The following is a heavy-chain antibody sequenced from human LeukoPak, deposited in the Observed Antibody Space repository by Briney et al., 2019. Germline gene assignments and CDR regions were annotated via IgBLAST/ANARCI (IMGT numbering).Heavy chain of an antibody. Sequence: GGSLRLSCAASGFTFSSYRMNWVRQAPGKGLEWVSSISGSNSYIYYADSVKGRFTISRDNANNSLYLQMNSLTAEDTAVYYCARDPRYSSSSGDAFDIWGQGTMVTVSS. D-gene: IGHD6-6*01. J-gene: IGHJ3*02. CDR2: ISGSNSYI. V-gene: IGHV3-21*01. CDR1: GFTFSSYR. CDR3: ARDPRYSSSSGDAFDI.